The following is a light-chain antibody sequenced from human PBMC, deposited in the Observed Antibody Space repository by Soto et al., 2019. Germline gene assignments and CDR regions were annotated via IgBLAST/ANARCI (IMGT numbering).Light chain of an antibody. CDR1: SRDIGAYNY. CDR2: EVS. J-gene: IGLJ1*01. V-gene: IGLV2-8*01. Sequence: SVLTQPAPVSGSPGQSISISCSGTSRDIGAYNYVSWYQQHPGKAPKLMIYEVSKRPSGVPDRFSGSKSGNTASLTVSGLQAEDEADYYCSSYAGSNNFVFGTGTKVTVL. CDR3: SSYAGSNNFV.